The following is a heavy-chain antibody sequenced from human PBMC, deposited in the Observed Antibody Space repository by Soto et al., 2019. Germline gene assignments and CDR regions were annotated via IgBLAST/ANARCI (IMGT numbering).Heavy chain of an antibody. J-gene: IGHJ6*02. D-gene: IGHD6-19*01. V-gene: IGHV1-69*13. CDR2: IIPIFGTA. Sequence: SVKVSCKASGGTFSSYAISWVRQAPGQGLEWMGGIIPIFGTANYAQKFQGRVTITADESTSTAYMELSSLRSEDTAVYYCARGKQWLVPGAYYYYYGMDVWGQGTTVTVSS. CDR3: ARGKQWLVPGAYYYYYGMDV. CDR1: GGTFSSYA.